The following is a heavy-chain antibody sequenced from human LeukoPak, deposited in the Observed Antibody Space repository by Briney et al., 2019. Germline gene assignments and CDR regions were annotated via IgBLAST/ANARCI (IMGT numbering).Heavy chain of an antibody. D-gene: IGHD6-6*01. CDR3: ARVQINSSSLYYYYYYMDV. V-gene: IGHV1-69*13. CDR2: IIPIFGTA. CDR1: GGTFSSYA. J-gene: IGHJ6*03. Sequence: SVKVSCKASGGTFSSYAISWVRQAPGRGLEWMGGIIPIFGTANYAQKFQGRVTITADESTSTAYMELSSLRSEDTAVYYCARVQINSSSLYYYYYYMDVWGKGTTVTVSS.